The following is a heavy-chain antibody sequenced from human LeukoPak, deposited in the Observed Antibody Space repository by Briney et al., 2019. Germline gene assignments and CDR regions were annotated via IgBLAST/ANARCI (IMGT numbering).Heavy chain of an antibody. Sequence: PGGSLRLSCTASGFTFSSYAMTWVRQAPGKGLEWVSSISGSGGRTYYADSLKGRFTISRDNAKNSLYLQMNSLRAADTAVYYCARDHHRRLYDSQARNTFDIWGQGTMVTVSS. D-gene: IGHD3-22*01. V-gene: IGHV3-23*01. CDR2: ISGSGGRT. J-gene: IGHJ3*02. CDR1: GFTFSSYA. CDR3: ARDHHRRLYDSQARNTFDI.